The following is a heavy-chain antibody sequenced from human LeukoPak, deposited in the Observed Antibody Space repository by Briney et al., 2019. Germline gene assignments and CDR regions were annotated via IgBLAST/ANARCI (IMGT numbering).Heavy chain of an antibody. CDR3: ARGLAYYDSSGYYYFDY. V-gene: IGHV4-30-4*01. D-gene: IGHD3-22*01. Sequence: SETLSLTCTVSGGSISSGDYYWSWIRQPPGKGLEWTGYIYYSGSTYYNPSLKSRVTISVDTSKNQFSLKLSSVTAADTAVYYCARGLAYYDSSGYYYFDYWGQGTLVTVSS. CDR1: GGSISSGDYY. CDR2: IYYSGST. J-gene: IGHJ4*02.